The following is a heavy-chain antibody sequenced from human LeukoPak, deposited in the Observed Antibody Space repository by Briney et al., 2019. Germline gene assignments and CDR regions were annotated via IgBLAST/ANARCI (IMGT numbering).Heavy chain of an antibody. J-gene: IGHJ6*03. Sequence: GGSLRLSCAASGFTFSSYAMSWVRQAPGKGLEGVSAISGSGDSTYYADSAKGRFTISRDNSKNTLYLQMNSLRAEDTAGYYCAKAGESGIAAAGPPAATSYYYYMDVWGQGTTVTVSS. V-gene: IGHV3-23*01. D-gene: IGHD6-13*01. CDR1: GFTFSSYA. CDR3: AKAGESGIAAAGPPAATSYYYYMDV. CDR2: ISGSGDST.